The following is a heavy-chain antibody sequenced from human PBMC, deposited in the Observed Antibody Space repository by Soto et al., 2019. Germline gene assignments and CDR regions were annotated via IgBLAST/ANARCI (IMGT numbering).Heavy chain of an antibody. CDR2: ISGSGGST. Sequence: HPGGSLRLSCAASGFTFSSYAMSWVRQAPGKGLEWVSAISGSGGSTYYADSVKGRFTISRDNSKNTLYLQMNSLRAEDTAVYYCAKRLLWFGEPLDYWGQGTLVTVSS. V-gene: IGHV3-23*01. D-gene: IGHD3-10*01. CDR1: GFTFSSYA. CDR3: AKRLLWFGEPLDY. J-gene: IGHJ4*02.